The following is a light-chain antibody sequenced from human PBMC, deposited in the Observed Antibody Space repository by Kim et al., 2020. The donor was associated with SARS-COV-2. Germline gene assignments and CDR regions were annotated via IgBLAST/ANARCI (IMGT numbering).Light chain of an antibody. J-gene: IGLJ3*02. CDR2: GKN. CDR1: SLRSYY. CDR3: NSRDSSGNLNWV. Sequence: SSELTQDPAVSVALGQTVRITCQGDSLRSYYASWYQQKPGQAPVLVIYGKNNRPSGIPDRFPGSSSGNTASLTITGAQAEDEADYYCNSRDSSGNLNWVF. V-gene: IGLV3-19*01.